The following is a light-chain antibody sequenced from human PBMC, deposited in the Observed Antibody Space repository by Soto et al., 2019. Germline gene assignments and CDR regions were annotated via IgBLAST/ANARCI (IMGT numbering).Light chain of an antibody. CDR3: QQYNFWPPLT. J-gene: IGKJ4*01. V-gene: IGKV3-15*01. CDR1: QSVNSN. Sequence: EIVMTQSPATLSVSPGERATLSCRASQSVNSNLAWYRQKPGQAPRLLISDASTRATGVPARFSGSGSGTEFTLAISSLQSEDSGIYYCQQYNFWPPLTFGGGTKLQI. CDR2: DAS.